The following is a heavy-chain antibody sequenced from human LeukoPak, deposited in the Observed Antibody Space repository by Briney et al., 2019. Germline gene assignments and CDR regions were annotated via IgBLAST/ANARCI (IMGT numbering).Heavy chain of an antibody. CDR2: ISDSSSYM. Sequence: GGSLRLSCAASGFTFSTYSMNWVRQAPGKGLEWVSSISDSSSYMYYADSEKGRFTISRDNAKNSLYLQMNSLRAEDTAVYYCARETGPFDYWGQGALVTVSS. D-gene: IGHD3-9*01. J-gene: IGHJ4*02. V-gene: IGHV3-21*01. CDR3: ARETGPFDY. CDR1: GFTFSTYS.